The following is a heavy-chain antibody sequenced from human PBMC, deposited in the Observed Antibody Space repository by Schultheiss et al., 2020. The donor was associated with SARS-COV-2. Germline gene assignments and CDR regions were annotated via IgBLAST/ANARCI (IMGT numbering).Heavy chain of an antibody. CDR1: GFTFSSYA. V-gene: IGHV3-30*01. J-gene: IGHJ4*02. D-gene: IGHD3-22*01. Sequence: GGSLRLSCAASGFTFSSYAMHWVRQAPGKGLEWVAVISYDGSNKYYADSVKGRFTISRDNSKNTLYLQMNSLRAEDTAVYYCAKDRGLVVVITTPDYWGQGTLVTVSS. CDR3: AKDRGLVVVITTPDY. CDR2: ISYDGSNK.